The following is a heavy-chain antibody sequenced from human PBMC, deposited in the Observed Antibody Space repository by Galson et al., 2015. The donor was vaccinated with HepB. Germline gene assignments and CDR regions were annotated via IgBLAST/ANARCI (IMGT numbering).Heavy chain of an antibody. D-gene: IGHD2-2*01. V-gene: IGHV1-3*01. Sequence: SVKVSCKASGYTFTSYAMHWVRQAPGQRLEWMGWINAGNGNTKYSQKFQGRVTITRDTSASTAYMELSSLRSEDTAVYYCASLLGRYCSSTSCYGHGYFDYWGQGTLVTVSS. CDR3: ASLLGRYCSSTSCYGHGYFDY. CDR1: GYTFTSYA. CDR2: INAGNGNT. J-gene: IGHJ4*02.